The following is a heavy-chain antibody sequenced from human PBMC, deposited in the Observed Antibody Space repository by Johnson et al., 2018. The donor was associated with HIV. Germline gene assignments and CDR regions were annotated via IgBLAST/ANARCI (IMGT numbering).Heavy chain of an antibody. J-gene: IGHJ3*02. V-gene: IGHV3-33*01. CDR2: IWYDGSNK. D-gene: IGHD3-10*01. CDR3: ARDPYGSGPYVAFDI. Sequence: QVQLVESGGGLVQPGGSLRLSCAASGFTFDTYGMHWVRQAPGKGLEWVAVIWYDGSNKYYADSVKGRFTISRDNSNNTLYLQMDSLRAEDTAVYYCARDPYGSGPYVAFDIWGQGTMVTVSS. CDR1: GFTFDTYG.